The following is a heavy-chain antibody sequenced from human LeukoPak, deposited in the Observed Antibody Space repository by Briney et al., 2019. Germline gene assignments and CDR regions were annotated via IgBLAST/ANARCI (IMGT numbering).Heavy chain of an antibody. V-gene: IGHV4-39*07. CDR1: GGSISSSSYY. CDR2: IYYSGST. J-gene: IGHJ4*02. Sequence: SETLSLTCTVSGGSISSSSYYWGWIRQPPGKGLEWIGSIYYSGSTYYNPSLKSRVTISVDTSKNQFSLNPSSVTAADTAMCYCARAVGTSRNFFDYWGQGTLVTVSS. D-gene: IGHD4-23*01. CDR3: ARAVGTSRNFFDY.